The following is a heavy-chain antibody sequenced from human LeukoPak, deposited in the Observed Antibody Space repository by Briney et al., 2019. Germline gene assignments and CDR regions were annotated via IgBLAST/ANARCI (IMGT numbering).Heavy chain of an antibody. CDR1: GASISSYY. CDR2: IYYSGST. Sequence: PSETLSLTCTVSGASISSYYWSWIRQPPGKGREGVGYIYYSGSTNYNPSLKSRVTISVDTSKRQFSLNLSSVTAADTAVYYCARGRGRAGEPFDYWGQGTLVTVSS. D-gene: IGHD1-14*01. V-gene: IGHV4-59*01. J-gene: IGHJ4*02. CDR3: ARGRGRAGEPFDY.